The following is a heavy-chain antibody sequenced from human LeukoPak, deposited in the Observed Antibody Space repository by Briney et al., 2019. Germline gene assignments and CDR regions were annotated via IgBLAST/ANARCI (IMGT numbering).Heavy chain of an antibody. CDR3: AKYIGPSRRIFDY. CDR2: IIETGAIT. Sequence: AGSLRLSCAASGFTFTSYPMTWVRQAPGKGLEWVSSIIETGAITNYADSVKGRFTISRDNSKNTLYLQMSSLRAEDAAVYFCAKYIGPSRRIFDYWGQGTLVAVSS. CDR1: GFTFTSYP. J-gene: IGHJ4*02. V-gene: IGHV3-23*01. D-gene: IGHD2/OR15-2a*01.